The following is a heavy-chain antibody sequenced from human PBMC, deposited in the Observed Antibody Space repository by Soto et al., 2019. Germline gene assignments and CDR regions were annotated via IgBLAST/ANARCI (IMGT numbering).Heavy chain of an antibody. CDR2: ISGSGGTT. D-gene: IGHD2-21*01. Sequence: GSLRLSCVASGFTFSSYALNWVRRAPGRGLEWVSAISGSGGTTYYADSVKGRFTISRDNSKNTLFLQMNSLRAEDAAIYYCAKDAVYNDGLWLMDSWGQGTLVTVSS. V-gene: IGHV3-23*01. CDR1: GFTFSSYA. CDR3: AKDAVYNDGLWLMDS. J-gene: IGHJ4*02.